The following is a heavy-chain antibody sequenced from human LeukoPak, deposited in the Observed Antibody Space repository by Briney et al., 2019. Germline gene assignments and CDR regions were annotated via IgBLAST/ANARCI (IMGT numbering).Heavy chain of an antibody. CDR2: IIPILGIA. Sequence: SVKVSCKVSGGTFSSYAISWVRQAPGRGLEWMGRIIPILGIANYAQKFQGRVTNTADESTSTAYMELSSLRSEDTAVYYCARGYSSSWQTDYWGQGTLVTVSS. CDR1: GGTFSSYA. V-gene: IGHV1-69*04. CDR3: ARGYSSSWQTDY. J-gene: IGHJ4*02. D-gene: IGHD6-13*01.